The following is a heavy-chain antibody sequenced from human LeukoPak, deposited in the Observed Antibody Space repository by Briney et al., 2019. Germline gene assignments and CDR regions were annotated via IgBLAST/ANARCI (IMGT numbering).Heavy chain of an antibody. CDR3: AKDYGYYDSSGPIDY. Sequence: GGSLRLSCAASGFTFSSYGMHWVRQAPGKGLEWVAFIRYDGSNKYYADSVKGRFTISRDNSKNTLYLQMNSLRAEDTAVYYCAKDYGYYDSSGPIDYWGQGTLVTVSS. CDR2: IRYDGSNK. J-gene: IGHJ4*02. CDR1: GFTFSSYG. V-gene: IGHV3-30*02. D-gene: IGHD3-22*01.